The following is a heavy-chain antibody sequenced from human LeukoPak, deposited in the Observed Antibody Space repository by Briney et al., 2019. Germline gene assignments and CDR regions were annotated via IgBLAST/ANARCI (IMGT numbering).Heavy chain of an antibody. Sequence: GGSLRLSCGASGFPFNTYHMNWVRQAPGKGLEWVSSISSISTYMYYADSVKGRFTISRDNAKNSLYLQMNRLRAEDTAVYYCSAGTAVAADFWGQGTLVTVSS. J-gene: IGHJ4*02. CDR2: ISSISTYM. V-gene: IGHV3-21*01. D-gene: IGHD6-19*01. CDR1: GFPFNTYH. CDR3: SAGTAVAADF.